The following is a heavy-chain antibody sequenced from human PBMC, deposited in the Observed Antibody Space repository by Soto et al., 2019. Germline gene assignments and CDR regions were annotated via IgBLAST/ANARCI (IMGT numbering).Heavy chain of an antibody. V-gene: IGHV3-33*01. CDR3: ERVGFNYDSSGNKNYDMEI. D-gene: IGHD3-22*01. J-gene: IGHJ6*01. CDR1: GFTFIIHG. CDR2: IWYEGRNE. Sequence: PGWSXRLSCYFSGFTFIIHGMHGFRHAPGKGLEWVAVIWYEGRNEYYADAVRGRLTISRDNSKNTLFMQMNSLRAEDTAVYYCERVGFNYDSSGNKNYDMEIWGQGTTVKVYS.